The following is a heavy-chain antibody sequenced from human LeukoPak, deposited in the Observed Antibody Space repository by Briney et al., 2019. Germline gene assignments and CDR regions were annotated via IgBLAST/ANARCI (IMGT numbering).Heavy chain of an antibody. D-gene: IGHD2-15*01. CDR1: GFTFSSSA. J-gene: IGHJ4*02. CDR3: AKGSPVATR. Sequence: GGSLRLSCAASGFTFSSSAMSWVRQAPGKGLQWVSSITDSGDGTYYADSVKGRFTISRDDSKNTLYLQMNSLTAADTAVYYFAKGSPVATRWGQKTLVTVSS. V-gene: IGHV3-23*01. CDR2: ITDSGDGT.